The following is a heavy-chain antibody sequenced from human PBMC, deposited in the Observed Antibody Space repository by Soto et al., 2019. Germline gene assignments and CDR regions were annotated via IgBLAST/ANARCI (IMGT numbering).Heavy chain of an antibody. CDR1: GGSISSYY. Sequence: QVQLQESGPGLVKPSETLSLTCTVSGGSISSYYWSWIRQPPGKGLEWIGYIYYSGSANYNPSLKSRVTISIDTSKKQFSLKLSSVTAADTAVYYCARGGVVAAPPWFDPWGQGTLVIVSS. CDR3: ARGGVVAAPPWFDP. CDR2: IYYSGSA. D-gene: IGHD2-15*01. V-gene: IGHV4-59*01. J-gene: IGHJ5*02.